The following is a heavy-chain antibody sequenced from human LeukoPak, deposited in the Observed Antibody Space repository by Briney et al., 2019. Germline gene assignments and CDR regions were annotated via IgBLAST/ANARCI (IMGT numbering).Heavy chain of an antibody. J-gene: IGHJ4*02. CDR3: ARERGPYYYDSSGYYFLW. CDR1: GYTFTSYG. D-gene: IGHD3-22*01. Sequence: ASVKVSCKASGYTFTSYGISWVRQAPGQGLEWMGGIIPIFGTANYAQKFQGRVTITADESTSTAYMELSSLRSEDTAVYYCARERGPYYYDSSGYYFLWWGQGTLVTVSS. CDR2: IIPIFGTA. V-gene: IGHV1-69*13.